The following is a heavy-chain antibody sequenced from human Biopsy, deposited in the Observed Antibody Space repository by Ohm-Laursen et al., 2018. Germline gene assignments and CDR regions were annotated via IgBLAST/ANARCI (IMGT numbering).Heavy chain of an antibody. V-gene: IGHV1-46*01. CDR3: ARESPLRLGVCGAIRCFKEVFGMDV. J-gene: IGHJ6*02. CDR2: VNPVAEAT. D-gene: IGHD2-21*01. CDR1: GYNFGNYY. Sequence: GSSVKVSCEASGYNFGNYYINWVRKVPGQGLEWLGAVNPVAEATMYAQKFQDRITLTRDASTNTVYMDLTSLTSEDTAVYYCARESPLRLGVCGAIRCFKEVFGMDVWGQGTTVIVSS.